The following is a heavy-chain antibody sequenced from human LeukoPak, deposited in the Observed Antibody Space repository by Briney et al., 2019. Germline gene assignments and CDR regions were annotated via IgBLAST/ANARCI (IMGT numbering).Heavy chain of an antibody. CDR1: GGSISTYY. Sequence: SETLSLTCTVSGGSISTYYWSWIRQPPGKGLEWIGYVHYSGSTNYNPSLKSRVAISVDTSKNRFSLRLTSVTAADTAVYYCARAQIASKVDYWGQGTLVTVSS. CDR3: ARAQIASKVDY. V-gene: IGHV4-59*08. J-gene: IGHJ4*02. CDR2: VHYSGST. D-gene: IGHD2-15*01.